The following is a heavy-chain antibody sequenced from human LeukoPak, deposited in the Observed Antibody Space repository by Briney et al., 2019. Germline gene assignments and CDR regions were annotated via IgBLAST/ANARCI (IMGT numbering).Heavy chain of an antibody. CDR3: ARRGYSGSYGDDY. CDR2: IYYSGST. J-gene: IGHJ4*02. V-gene: IGHV4-39*01. D-gene: IGHD1-26*01. Sequence: SETLSLTCTVSGGSISSSSYYWGWIRQPPGKGLEGIASIYYSGSTYYNPSLKSRVTISVDTSKNQFSLKLSSVAAADTAVYYCARRGYSGSYGDDYWGQGTLVTVSS. CDR1: GGSISSSSYY.